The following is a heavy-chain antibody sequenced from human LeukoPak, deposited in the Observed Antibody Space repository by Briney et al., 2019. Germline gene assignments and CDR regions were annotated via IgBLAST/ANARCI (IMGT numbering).Heavy chain of an antibody. CDR2: MYYTGST. CDR1: SDSTSSSSYY. Sequence: SETMSLTCTVSSDSTSSSSYYWGWVRQPPGRGLEWIASMYYTGSTYYNPSLKSRIAMSADTSKNQFSLRLNSVTAADTSVYYCAASFGVVARFAYWGQGTLVTVSS. D-gene: IGHD3-3*01. CDR3: AASFGVVARFAY. J-gene: IGHJ4*02. V-gene: IGHV4-39*01.